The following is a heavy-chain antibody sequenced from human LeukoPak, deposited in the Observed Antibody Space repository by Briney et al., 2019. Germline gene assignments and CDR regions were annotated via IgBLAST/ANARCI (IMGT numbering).Heavy chain of an antibody. J-gene: IGHJ4*02. D-gene: IGHD3-22*01. CDR1: GGSISSSSYY. Sequence: SETLSLTCTVSGGSISSSSYYWGWIRQPPGKGLEWIGNIYYSGSTYYNPSLESRVTISLDTSKNQFSLKLNSVTAADTAVYYCARDETYYDSSGYYYKDYWGQGTLVTVSS. CDR2: IYYSGST. CDR3: ARDETYYDSSGYYYKDY. V-gene: IGHV4-39*07.